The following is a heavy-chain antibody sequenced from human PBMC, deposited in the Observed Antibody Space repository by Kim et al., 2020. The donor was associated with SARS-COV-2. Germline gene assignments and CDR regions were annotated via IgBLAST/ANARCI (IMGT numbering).Heavy chain of an antibody. Sequence: SVKVSCKASGGTFSSYAISWVRQAPGQGLEWMGGIIPIFGTANYAQKFQGRVTITADESTSTAYMELSSLRSEDTAVYYCARDSQVSVERHLPLYWYFDLWGRGTLVTVSS. CDR2: IIPIFGTA. D-gene: IGHD1-1*01. J-gene: IGHJ2*01. CDR3: ARDSQVSVERHLPLYWYFDL. CDR1: GGTFSSYA. V-gene: IGHV1-69*13.